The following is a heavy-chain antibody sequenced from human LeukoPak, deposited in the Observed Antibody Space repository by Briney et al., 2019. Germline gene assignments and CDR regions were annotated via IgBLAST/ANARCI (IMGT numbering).Heavy chain of an antibody. CDR2: INTSTGNP. Sequence: GASVKVSCKASGYTFTSYAMNWVRQAPGQGLEWMGWINTSTGNPTYAQGFTGRFVFSLDTSVSTAYLQISSLKAEDSAMYYCARDNADGDVVFQHWGQGTLVTVSS. V-gene: IGHV7-4-1*02. J-gene: IGHJ1*01. CDR3: ARDNADGDVVFQH. D-gene: IGHD2-21*01. CDR1: GYTFTSYA.